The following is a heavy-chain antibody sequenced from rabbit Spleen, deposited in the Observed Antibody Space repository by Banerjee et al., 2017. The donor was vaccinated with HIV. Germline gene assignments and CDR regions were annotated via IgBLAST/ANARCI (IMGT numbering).Heavy chain of an antibody. V-gene: IGHV1S40*01. J-gene: IGHJ6*01. Sequence: QSLEESGGDLVKPGASLTLTCTASGFSLSSYYMCWVRQAPGKGLELIACIYTDTDTTYYTTWAKGRFTISKTSSTTVTLQVTSLTAADTATYFCARDAGTSFSTYGMDLWGQGTLVTVS. CDR2: IYTDTDTT. D-gene: IGHD8-1*01. CDR3: ARDAGTSFSTYGMDL. CDR1: GFSLSSYY.